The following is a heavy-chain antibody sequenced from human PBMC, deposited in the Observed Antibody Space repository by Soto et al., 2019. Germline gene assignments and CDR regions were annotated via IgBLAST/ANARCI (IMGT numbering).Heavy chain of an antibody. D-gene: IGHD3-10*01. CDR1: GDTFTFYS. Sequence: QVQLVQSGAEVKRPGSSVKVSCKASGDTFTFYSINWVRQAPGLGLVWMGRINPILSMSNYAQRFQGRVTMPADKSTSTADMELSSLRSEATAIYYGASSYGSRYRAFEYWGQRALDTRSS. J-gene: IGHJ4*02. CDR3: ASSYGSRYRAFEY. V-gene: IGHV1-69*02. CDR2: INPILSMS.